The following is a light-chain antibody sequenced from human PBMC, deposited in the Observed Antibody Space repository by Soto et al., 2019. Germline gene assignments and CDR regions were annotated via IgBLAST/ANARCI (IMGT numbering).Light chain of an antibody. J-gene: IGKJ4*01. Sequence: THMAQTTSALSASVGDRVSISCRASETISHYLNWYQQKPGKAPKLLIYSASKLQSGVPARFSGSGSGTDFTLTITSLQSEDFATYYCQQSSSTPLTFGGGTKVDIK. CDR2: SAS. CDR3: QQSSSTPLT. V-gene: IGKV1-39*01. CDR1: ETISHY.